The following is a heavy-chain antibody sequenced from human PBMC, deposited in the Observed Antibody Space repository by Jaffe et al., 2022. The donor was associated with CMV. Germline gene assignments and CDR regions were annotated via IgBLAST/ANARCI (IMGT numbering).Heavy chain of an antibody. CDR3: TTAAPYYGKGYY. D-gene: IGHD1-26*01. Sequence: EVQLVESGGGLVKPGGSLRLSCAASGFTFSNAWMSWVRQAPGKGLEWVGRIKSKTDGGTTDYAAPVKGRFTISRDDSKNTLYLQMNSLKTEDTAVYYCTTAAPYYGKGYYWGQGTLVTVSS. CDR1: GFTFSNAW. CDR2: IKSKTDGGTT. J-gene: IGHJ4*02. V-gene: IGHV3-15*01.